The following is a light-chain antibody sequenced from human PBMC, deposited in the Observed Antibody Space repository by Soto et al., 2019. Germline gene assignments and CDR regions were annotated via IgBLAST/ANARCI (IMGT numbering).Light chain of an antibody. CDR3: QKHNSAPHT. CDR2: AAS. CDR1: QGISNG. J-gene: IGKJ5*01. V-gene: IGKV1-27*01. Sequence: DIQMTQSPSSLSASVGDRVTITCRASQGISNGLAWYQQKPGKVPKLLIYAASTLQPGVPSRFSGSGSGTDFTLTISSLQAEDVATYYCQKHNSAPHTFGQGTRLEIK.